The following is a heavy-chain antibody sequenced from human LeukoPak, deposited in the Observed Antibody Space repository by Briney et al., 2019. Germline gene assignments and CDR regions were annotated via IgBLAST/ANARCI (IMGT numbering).Heavy chain of an antibody. Sequence: SETLSLTCTVSIGSLNTYFWTWVRQPAGKGLEWIGRVSDTGRACYNPSLESRVTISLDTSKNQFSLKVTSVTAADTAVYYCARGKEMTRTSGYYSFDFWGQGTLVSVSS. CDR3: ARGKEMTRTSGYYSFDF. V-gene: IGHV4-4*07. D-gene: IGHD3-9*01. CDR2: VSDTGRA. J-gene: IGHJ4*02. CDR1: IGSLNTYF.